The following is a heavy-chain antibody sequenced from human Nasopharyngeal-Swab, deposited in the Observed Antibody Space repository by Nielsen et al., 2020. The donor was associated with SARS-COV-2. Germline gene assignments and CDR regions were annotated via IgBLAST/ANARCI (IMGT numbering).Heavy chain of an antibody. CDR3: ARTPYYYGSGSLDY. J-gene: IGHJ4*02. CDR1: GYSFTSYW. CDR2: IYPGDSDT. Sequence: GESLKISYQRSGYSFTSYWIGWVRQMPGNGLEWMGIIYPGDSDTRYSPSFPGQVTISADKSISTAYLQWSSLKASDTAMYYCARTPYYYGSGSLDYWGQGTLVTVSS. D-gene: IGHD3-10*01. V-gene: IGHV5-51*01.